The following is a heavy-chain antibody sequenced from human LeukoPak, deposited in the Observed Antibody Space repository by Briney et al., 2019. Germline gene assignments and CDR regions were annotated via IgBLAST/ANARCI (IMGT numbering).Heavy chain of an antibody. CDR1: GGSFSGYY. D-gene: IGHD1-26*01. Sequence: SETLSLTCAVYGGSFSGYYWSWIRQPPGKGLEWIGEINHSGSTNYNPSLKSRVTISVDTSKNQFSLKLSSVTAADTAVYYCARALFYRGGTYFAIPYYFDYWGQGTLVTVSS. V-gene: IGHV4-34*01. CDR3: ARALFYRGGTYFAIPYYFDY. CDR2: INHSGST. J-gene: IGHJ4*02.